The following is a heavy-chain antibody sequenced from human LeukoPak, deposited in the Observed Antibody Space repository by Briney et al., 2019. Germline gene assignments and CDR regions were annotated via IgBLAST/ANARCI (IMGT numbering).Heavy chain of an antibody. Sequence: PGGSLRLSCAASGFTFSDYTMNWVSQAPGKGLEWVSSISPSSSYMYYADSVKGRFTISRDNTKNSLYLQMNSLRAEDTAVYYCARLLYYMSEYYYYYMDVWGKGTTVTVSS. CDR1: GFTFSDYT. D-gene: IGHD3-10*01. J-gene: IGHJ6*03. CDR3: ARLLYYMSEYYYYYMDV. V-gene: IGHV3-21*01. CDR2: ISPSSSYM.